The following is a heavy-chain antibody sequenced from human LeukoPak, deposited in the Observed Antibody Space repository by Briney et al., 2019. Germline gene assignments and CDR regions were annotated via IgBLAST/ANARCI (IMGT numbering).Heavy chain of an antibody. J-gene: IGHJ6*02. Sequence: ASVKVSCKASGYTFTGYYMHWVRQAPGQGLEWMGWINPNSGGTNYAQKFQGWVTMTRDTSISTAYMELSRLRSDDTAVYYCARDRSLPHYYGMDVWGQGTTVTVSS. CDR1: GYTFTGYY. CDR3: ARDRSLPHYYGMDV. V-gene: IGHV1-2*04. CDR2: INPNSGGT.